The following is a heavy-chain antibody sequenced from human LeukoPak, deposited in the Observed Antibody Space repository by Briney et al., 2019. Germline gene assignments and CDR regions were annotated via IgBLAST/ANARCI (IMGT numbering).Heavy chain of an antibody. CDR3: ARLLGDRTIYDY. CDR1: GFTFRTCW. V-gene: IGHV3-7*01. Sequence: PWGSLRLSCAASGFTFRTCWMSWVRQAPGKGLEWVASINQGGGDTYYVESVKGRFTISRDNAMNSFFLQMNNLRVEDTAVYYCARLLGDRTIYDYWGQGTLVTVSS. J-gene: IGHJ4*02. CDR2: INQGGGDT. D-gene: IGHD2-21*01.